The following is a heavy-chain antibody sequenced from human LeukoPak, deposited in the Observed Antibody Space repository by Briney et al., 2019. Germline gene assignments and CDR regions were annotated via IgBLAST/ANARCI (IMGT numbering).Heavy chain of an antibody. D-gene: IGHD6-13*01. CDR1: GFTFSSCA. CDR3: VKGGYTSSWANDY. Sequence: GGSLRLSCSASGFTFSSCATHWVRQAPGKGLEYVSGISSNGGDTYYADSVKGRFTISRDNSKNTLYLQMSSLRAEDTAVYYCVKGGYTSSWANDYWGQGTLVTVSS. CDR2: ISSNGGDT. V-gene: IGHV3-64D*09. J-gene: IGHJ4*02.